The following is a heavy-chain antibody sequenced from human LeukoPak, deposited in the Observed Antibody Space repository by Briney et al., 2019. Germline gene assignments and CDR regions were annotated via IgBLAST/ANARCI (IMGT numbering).Heavy chain of an antibody. J-gene: IGHJ4*02. CDR3: SQGSAQYFDY. CDR1: GFTFSDHY. CDR2: IRNKANRYTT. D-gene: IGHD2-15*01. Sequence: PGGSLRLSCAASGFTFSDHYMEWVRQAPGKGLEWVGRIRNKANRYTTEYAASVKGRFTISRDESKNSLYLQMNSLKTEDTAVYYCSQGSAQYFDYWGQGTLVTVSS. V-gene: IGHV3-72*01.